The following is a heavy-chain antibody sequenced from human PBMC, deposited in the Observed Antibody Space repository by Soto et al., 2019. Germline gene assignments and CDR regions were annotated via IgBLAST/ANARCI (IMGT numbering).Heavy chain of an antibody. CDR3: ARVQVVAATHDPTPGQYYFDY. D-gene: IGHD2-15*01. J-gene: IGHJ4*02. V-gene: IGHV3-30-3*01. CDR1: GFTFSSYA. CDR2: ISYDGSNK. Sequence: GGSLRLSCAASGFTFSSYAMHWVRQAPGKGLEWVAVISYDGSNKYYADSVKGRFTISRDNSKNTLYLQMNSLRAEDTAVYYCARVQVVAATHDPTPGQYYFDYWGQGTLVTVSS.